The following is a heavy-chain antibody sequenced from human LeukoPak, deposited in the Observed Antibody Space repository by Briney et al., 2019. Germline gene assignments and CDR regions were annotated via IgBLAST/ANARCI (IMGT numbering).Heavy chain of an antibody. D-gene: IGHD6-13*01. CDR3: ARGGAAAGMRTKNY. CDR1: GYTFTGYY. Sequence: ASVKVSCKASGYTFTGYYMHWVRQTPGQGLEWMGWINSNSGGTNYAQKFQGRVTMTRDTSISTAYMELSRLRSDDTAVYYCARGGAAAGMRTKNYWGQGTLVTVSS. J-gene: IGHJ4*02. CDR2: INSNSGGT. V-gene: IGHV1-2*02.